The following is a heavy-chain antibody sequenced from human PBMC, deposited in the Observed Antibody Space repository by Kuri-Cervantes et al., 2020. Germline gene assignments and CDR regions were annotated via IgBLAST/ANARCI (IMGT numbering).Heavy chain of an antibody. J-gene: IGHJ4*02. D-gene: IGHD3-3*01. Sequence: ASGKVSCKASGYTFTSYDISWVRQAAGQGLEWMGWISAYNGNTNYAQKLQGRVTMTTDTSTSTAYMELRSLRSDDTAVYYCARVPHPPILRFLEWLLYLDYWGQGTLVTVSS. V-gene: IGHV1-18*01. CDR1: GYTFTSYD. CDR3: ARVPHPPILRFLEWLLYLDY. CDR2: ISAYNGNT.